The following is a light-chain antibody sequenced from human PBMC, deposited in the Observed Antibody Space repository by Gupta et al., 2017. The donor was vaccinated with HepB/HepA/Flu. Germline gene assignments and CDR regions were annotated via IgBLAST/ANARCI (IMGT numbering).Light chain of an antibody. CDR3: QSYDSSLSGWV. CDR1: SSNIGAGYD. V-gene: IGLV1-40*01. Sequence: QSVLTQPPSVSGAPGQRVIISCSGSSSNIGAGYDVQGYQQLPGTAPKLLIYGDNNRPSGVPDRFSGSKSGTSASLAISGLQAEDEADYYCQSYDSSLSGWVFGGGTKLTVL. CDR2: GDN. J-gene: IGLJ3*02.